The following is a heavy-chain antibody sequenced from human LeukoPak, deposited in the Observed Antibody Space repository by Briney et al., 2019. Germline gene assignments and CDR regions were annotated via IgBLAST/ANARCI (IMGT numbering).Heavy chain of an antibody. D-gene: IGHD4-11*01. CDR3: AKDMDYSNYKGYGMDV. CDR1: GFTFSSYG. CDR2: ISYDGSNK. J-gene: IGHJ6*02. Sequence: PGGSPRLSCAASGFTFSSYGIHWVRQAPGKGLEWVAVISYDGSNKYYADSVKGRFTISRDNSKNTLYLQMNSLRAEDTAVYYCAKDMDYSNYKGYGMDVWGQGTTVTVSS. V-gene: IGHV3-30*18.